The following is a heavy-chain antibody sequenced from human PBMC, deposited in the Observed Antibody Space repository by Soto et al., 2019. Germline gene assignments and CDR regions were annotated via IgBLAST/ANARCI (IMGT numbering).Heavy chain of an antibody. Sequence: EVQLVESGGGLVKPGGSLRLSCAASGFTFSSYSINWVRQAPGKGLEWVSSISSSSSYIYYADSVKGRFTISRDNAKNSLYLQMNSLRAEDTAVYYCARDLGGYCSGGSFYRPGDYWGQGTLVTVSS. CDR1: GFTFSSYS. D-gene: IGHD2-15*01. J-gene: IGHJ4*02. V-gene: IGHV3-21*01. CDR3: ARDLGGYCSGGSFYRPGDY. CDR2: ISSSSSYI.